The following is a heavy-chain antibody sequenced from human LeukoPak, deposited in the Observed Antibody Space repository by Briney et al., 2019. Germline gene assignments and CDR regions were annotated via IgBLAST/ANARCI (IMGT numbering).Heavy chain of an antibody. D-gene: IGHD3-10*01. J-gene: IGHJ4*02. CDR3: TRERYGSGSYYNDY. Sequence: GGSLRLSCTASGFTFGDYAMSWFRQAPGKGLEWVGFIRSKAYGGTTEYAASVKGRFTISRDDSKSIAYLQMNSLKTEDTAVYYCTRERYGSGSYYNDYWGQGTLVTVSS. CDR1: GFTFGDYA. V-gene: IGHV3-49*03. CDR2: IRSKAYGGTT.